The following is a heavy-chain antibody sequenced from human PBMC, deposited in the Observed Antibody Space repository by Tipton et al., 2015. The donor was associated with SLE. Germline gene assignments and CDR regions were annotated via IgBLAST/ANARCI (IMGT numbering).Heavy chain of an antibody. CDR3: ARQHLPGSGPSFDS. CDR1: GFTFSSYA. V-gene: IGHV3-23*01. Sequence: SLRLSCAASGFTFSSYAMGWVRKAPGKGLEWVSTLTSGGDPVYPDSVRGRFTVSGDTPKNTVYLQMNSLRLEDTAVYYCARQHLPGSGPSFDSWGQGTLVTVSS. CDR2: LTSGGDP. J-gene: IGHJ4*02. D-gene: IGHD6-13*01.